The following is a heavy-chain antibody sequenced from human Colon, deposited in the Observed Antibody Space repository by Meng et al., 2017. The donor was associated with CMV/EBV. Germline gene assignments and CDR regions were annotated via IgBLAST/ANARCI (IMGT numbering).Heavy chain of an antibody. Sequence: SETLSLTCTVSGGSISSSSYYWGWVRQHPGQGFEWIGSLYYTGSTYDNPSLGSQVSMSVDTSRNQFSLKVTSVTAADTAVYYCARQGGASPTTGVFWGQGTTVTVSS. CDR1: GGSISSSSYY. CDR2: LYYTGST. D-gene: IGHD1-26*01. CDR3: ARQGGASPTTGVF. V-gene: IGHV4-39*01. J-gene: IGHJ6*02.